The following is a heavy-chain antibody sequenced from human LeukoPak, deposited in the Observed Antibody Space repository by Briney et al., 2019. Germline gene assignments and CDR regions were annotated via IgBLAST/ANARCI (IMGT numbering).Heavy chain of an antibody. D-gene: IGHD2/OR15-2a*01. CDR3: ARDFLNFDY. V-gene: IGHV4-39*07. CDR2: IYYSGST. Sequence: PSETLSLTCTVSGGSISSSSYYWGWIRQPPGKGLEWIGYIYYSGSTYYNPSLRSRVTISVDTSKNQFSLKLSSVTAADTAVYYCARDFLNFDYWGQGTLVTVSS. J-gene: IGHJ4*02. CDR1: GGSISSSSYY.